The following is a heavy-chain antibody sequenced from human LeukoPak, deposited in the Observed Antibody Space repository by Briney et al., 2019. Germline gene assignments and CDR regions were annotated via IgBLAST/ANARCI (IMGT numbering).Heavy chain of an antibody. J-gene: IGHJ4*02. V-gene: IGHV4-34*01. CDR3: ARAHRAVVTLNYFDY. CDR2: INHSGST. Sequence: SETLSLTCAVYGGSLSGYYWSWIRQPPGKGLEWIGEINHSGSTNYNPSLKSRVTISVDTSKNQFSLKLSSVTAADTAVYYCARAHRAVVTLNYFDYWGQGTLVTVSS. CDR1: GGSLSGYY. D-gene: IGHD4-23*01.